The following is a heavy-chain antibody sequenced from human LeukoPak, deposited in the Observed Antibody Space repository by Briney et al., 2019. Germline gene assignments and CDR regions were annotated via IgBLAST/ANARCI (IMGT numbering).Heavy chain of an antibody. J-gene: IGHJ4*02. D-gene: IGHD6-13*01. CDR1: GFMFSYYS. V-gene: IGHV3-48*01. Sequence: GGSLRLSCAASGFMFSYYSMNWVRQAPGKGLEWVSYISSGGSTIYYADSVKGRFTISRDNAKNTMYLQMNSLRAEDTALYYCARVTEYSTAGMRYWGQGTLVTVSS. CDR3: ARVTEYSTAGMRY. CDR2: ISSGGSTI.